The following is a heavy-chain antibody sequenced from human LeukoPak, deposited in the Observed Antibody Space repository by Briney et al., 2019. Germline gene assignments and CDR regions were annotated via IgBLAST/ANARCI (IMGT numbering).Heavy chain of an antibody. J-gene: IGHJ4*02. CDR3: ARGSGSSFDY. V-gene: IGHV4-38-2*02. CDR1: GYSISSGYY. CDR2: IYHSGST. D-gene: IGHD1-26*01. Sequence: SETLSLTCTVSGYSISSGYYWGWIRQPPGKGLEWIGSIYHSGSTHYNPSLKSRVTLSTDTSTNQFSLRLNSVTAADTAVLYCARGSGSSFDYWGQEILVTVSS.